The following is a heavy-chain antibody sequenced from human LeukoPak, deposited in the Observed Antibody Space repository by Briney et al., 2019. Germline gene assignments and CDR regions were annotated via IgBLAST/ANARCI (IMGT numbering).Heavy chain of an antibody. CDR3: ARTDIVVVPAAIGTQRYYYYMDV. Sequence: ASVKVSCKASGYTFTGYYMHWVRLAPGQGLEWMGWINPNSGGTNYAQKFQGRVTMTRDTSISTAYMELSRLRSDDTAVYYCARTDIVVVPAAIGTQRYYYYMDVWGKGTTVTVSS. V-gene: IGHV1-2*02. J-gene: IGHJ6*03. D-gene: IGHD2-2*01. CDR2: INPNSGGT. CDR1: GYTFTGYY.